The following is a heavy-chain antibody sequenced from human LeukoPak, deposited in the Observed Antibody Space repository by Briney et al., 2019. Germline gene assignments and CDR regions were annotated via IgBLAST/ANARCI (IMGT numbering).Heavy chain of an antibody. Sequence: ASVKVSCKASGGTFSSYAISWVRQAPGKGLEWMGGIIPIFGTANYAQKFQGRVTTPADESTSTAYMELSSLRSEDTAVYYCARDRAVTTSYFPDAFDIWGQGTMVTVSS. CDR3: ARDRAVTTSYFPDAFDI. CDR2: IIPIFGTA. D-gene: IGHD4-17*01. CDR1: GGTFSSYA. V-gene: IGHV1-69*13. J-gene: IGHJ3*02.